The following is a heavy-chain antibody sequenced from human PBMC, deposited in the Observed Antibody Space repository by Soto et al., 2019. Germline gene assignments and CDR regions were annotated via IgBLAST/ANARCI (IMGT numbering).Heavy chain of an antibody. J-gene: IGHJ4*02. CDR1: GGSFSGYY. Sequence: PSETLSLTCAVYGGSFSGYYWSWIRQPPGKGLEWIGEINHSGSTNYNPSLKSRVTISVDTSKNQFSLKLSSVTAADTAVYYCARGPRIAVAGDFDYWGQGTLVTVSS. CDR3: ARGPRIAVAGDFDY. CDR2: INHSGST. D-gene: IGHD6-19*01. V-gene: IGHV4-34*01.